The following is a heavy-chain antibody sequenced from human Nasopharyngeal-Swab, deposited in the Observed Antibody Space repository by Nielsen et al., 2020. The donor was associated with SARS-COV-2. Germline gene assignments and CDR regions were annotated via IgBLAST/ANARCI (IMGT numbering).Heavy chain of an antibody. CDR3: VHSTGWRLDY. Sequence: SGPTLVKPTQTLTLTCSFSGFSLTSSGVGVGWIRQPPGKALEWLALLYWDDDNRYNPSLKSRITITKDTSKNHVVLTMTNIDPVDTATYFCVHSTGWRLDYWGQGTLVTVSS. V-gene: IGHV2-5*02. D-gene: IGHD6-19*01. J-gene: IGHJ4*02. CDR2: LYWDDDN. CDR1: GFSLTSSGVG.